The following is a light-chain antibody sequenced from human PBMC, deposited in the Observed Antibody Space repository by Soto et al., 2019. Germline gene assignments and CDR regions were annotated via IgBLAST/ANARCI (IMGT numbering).Light chain of an antibody. V-gene: IGKV3-15*01. Sequence: EIVMTQSPATLSVSPGERATLSCRASQSVSILLAWYQQKPGQAPRLLIHGATTRATGIPARFRGSGSATEFTLTISSLQSEAFEVHYCPQHNNWHRKFGQGTKGDIK. CDR3: PQHNNWHRK. J-gene: IGKJ1*01. CDR2: GAT. CDR1: QSVSIL.